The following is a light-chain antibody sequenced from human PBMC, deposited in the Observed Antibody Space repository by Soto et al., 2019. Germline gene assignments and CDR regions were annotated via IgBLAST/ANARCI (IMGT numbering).Light chain of an antibody. Sequence: QSALTQPASVSGSPGQSITISCTGTSSDVGGYNYVSWYPQHPGKAPKLMIYDVSNRPSGVSNRFSGSMSGNTASLTISGLQAEDEADYYCSSYTSSSTLVVFGGGTKLTVL. V-gene: IGLV2-14*01. CDR3: SSYTSSSTLVV. CDR1: SSDVGGYNY. CDR2: DVS. J-gene: IGLJ2*01.